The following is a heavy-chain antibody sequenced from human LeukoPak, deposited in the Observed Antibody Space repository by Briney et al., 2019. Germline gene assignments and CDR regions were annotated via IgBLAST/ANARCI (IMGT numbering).Heavy chain of an antibody. D-gene: IGHD5-24*01. J-gene: IGHJ4*02. CDR3: ARGKDGYGYYFDY. CDR1: GYTFTGYY. V-gene: IGHV1-18*04. Sequence: ASVKVSCKASGYTFTGYYMHWVRQAPGQGLEWMGWISAYNGDTNYAEEIQGRFTMTTDTSTNTAYMELRSLISDDTAMYYCARGKDGYGYYFDYWGQGTRVTVS. CDR2: ISAYNGDT.